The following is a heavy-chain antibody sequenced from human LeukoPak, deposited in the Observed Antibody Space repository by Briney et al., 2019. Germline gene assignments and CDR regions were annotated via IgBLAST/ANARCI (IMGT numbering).Heavy chain of an antibody. Sequence: GGSLRLSCAASGFTFSTYTMNWVRQAPGKGLEWVASISSSGNAINYADSVKGRFAISRDNSKNTLYLQMNSLRAEDTAVYYCARVGYSYGFDYWGQGTLVTVSS. CDR2: ISSSGNAI. J-gene: IGHJ4*02. V-gene: IGHV3-21*01. CDR1: GFTFSTYT. CDR3: ARVGYSYGFDY. D-gene: IGHD5-18*01.